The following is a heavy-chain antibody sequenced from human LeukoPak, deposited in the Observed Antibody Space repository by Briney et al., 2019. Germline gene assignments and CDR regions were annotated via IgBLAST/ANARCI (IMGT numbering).Heavy chain of an antibody. CDR1: GFTFSSYA. CDR3: AKGVRFLDWWILDY. CDR2: ISGSDST. J-gene: IGHJ4*02. Sequence: GGSLRLSCAASGFTFSSYAMSWVRQAPGKGLEWVSAISGSDSTYYADSVKGRFTISGDNSKNTLYLQMNSLRAEDTAIYYCAKGVRFLDWWILDYWGQGSLVTVSS. V-gene: IGHV3-23*01. D-gene: IGHD3-9*01.